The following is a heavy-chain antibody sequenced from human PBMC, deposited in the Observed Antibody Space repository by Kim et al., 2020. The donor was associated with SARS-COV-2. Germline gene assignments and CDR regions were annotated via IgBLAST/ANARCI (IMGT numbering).Heavy chain of an antibody. D-gene: IGHD2-15*01. V-gene: IGHV1-3*01. CDR1: GHTFTRDS. J-gene: IGHJ4*02. CDR3: LGGYYFDY. Sequence: ASVKVSCKISGHTFTRDSIHWVRQAPGQGLEWMGGIDGGNGNTIYSQKFQGRVTFTTDTSASTAYMELSSLRSEDSTVYYCLGGYYFDYWGQGTLVTVSS. CDR2: IDGGNGNT.